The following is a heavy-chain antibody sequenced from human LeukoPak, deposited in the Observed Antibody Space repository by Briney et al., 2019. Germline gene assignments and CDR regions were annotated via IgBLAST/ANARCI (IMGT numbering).Heavy chain of an antibody. CDR1: GFTFSNHA. D-gene: IGHD2-21*02. J-gene: IGHJ4*02. CDR2: ISGSGGYT. CDR3: AKGASLYCGGDCYSEGGGEPDPYYFDY. V-gene: IGHV3-23*01. Sequence: PGGSLRLSCAASGFTFSNHAMSWVRQAPGRGLEWVSGISGSGGYTYYADSVKGRFTISRDKSKNTLYLQMNSLRAEDTAVYYCAKGASLYCGGDCYSEGGGEPDPYYFDYCGQGTLVTVSS.